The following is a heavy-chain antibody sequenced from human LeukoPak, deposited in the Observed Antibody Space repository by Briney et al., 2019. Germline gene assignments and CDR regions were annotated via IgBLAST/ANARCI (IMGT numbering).Heavy chain of an antibody. D-gene: IGHD6-6*01. CDR1: GGTFSSYA. Sequence: GASVKVSCKASGGTFSSYAISWVRQAPGQGLEWMGGIIPIFGTANYAQKFQGRVTITADESTSTAYMELSSLRSEDTAVYYCATTRIAARPSWFDPWGQGTLVTVSS. CDR3: ATTRIAARPSWFDP. CDR2: IIPIFGTA. J-gene: IGHJ5*02. V-gene: IGHV1-69*13.